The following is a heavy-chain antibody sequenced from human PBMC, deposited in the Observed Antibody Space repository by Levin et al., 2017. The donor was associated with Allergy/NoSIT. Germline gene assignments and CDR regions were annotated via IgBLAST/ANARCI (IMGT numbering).Heavy chain of an antibody. V-gene: IGHV4-59*01. D-gene: IGHD2-15*01. CDR1: GGSISSYY. CDR3: AAGPVVAAIDFDY. Sequence: SQTLSLTCTVSGGSISSYYWSWIRQPPGKGLEWIAYIYYSGSTSYNPSLKSRVTISVDTSKNQFSLNLNSVTAADTAVYYCAAGPVVAAIDFDYWGHATLVTVSS. CDR2: IYYSGST. J-gene: IGHJ4*01.